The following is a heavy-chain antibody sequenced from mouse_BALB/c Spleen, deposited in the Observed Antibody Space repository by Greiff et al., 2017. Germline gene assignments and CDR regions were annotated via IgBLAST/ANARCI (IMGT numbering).Heavy chain of an antibody. CDR2: ISSGGSYT. Sequence: EVKLVESGGDLVKPGGSLKLSCAASGFTFSSYGMSWVRQTPDKRLEWVATISSGGSYTYYPDSVKGRFTISRDNAKNTLYLQMSSLKSEDTAMYYCARQNYGNYWYFDVWGAGTTVTVSS. CDR1: GFTFSSYG. V-gene: IGHV5-6*01. J-gene: IGHJ1*01. CDR3: ARQNYGNYWYFDV. D-gene: IGHD2-1*01.